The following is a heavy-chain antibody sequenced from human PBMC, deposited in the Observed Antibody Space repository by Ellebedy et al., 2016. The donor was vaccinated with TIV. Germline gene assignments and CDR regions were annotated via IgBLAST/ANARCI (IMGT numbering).Heavy chain of an antibody. CDR2: ISTSGGST. J-gene: IGHJ4*02. CDR3: AKKGYCTDGSCPRDLYYFDY. Sequence: GGSLRLXXAASGFTFSSYAMSWVRQAPGQGLEWVSAISTSGGSTHYADSVQGRFTISRDNSKNTLYLHMNSLRAEDTAVYYCAKKGYCTDGSCPRDLYYFDYWGQGTLVTVSS. CDR1: GFTFSSYA. V-gene: IGHV3-23*01. D-gene: IGHD2-15*01.